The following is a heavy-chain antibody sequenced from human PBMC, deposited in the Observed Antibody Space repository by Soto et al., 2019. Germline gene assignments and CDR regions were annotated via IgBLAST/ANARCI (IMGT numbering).Heavy chain of an antibody. Sequence: PGGSLRLSCAASGFTFSSYAMSWVRQAPGKGLEWIGYINYSGTTFYNPSLKSRIIISADTSKNQFSLKLNSVTAADTAVYYCVRDAPGVAPYWGQGTLVTVSS. V-gene: IGHV4-59*12. J-gene: IGHJ4*02. CDR2: INYSGTT. CDR3: VRDAPGVAPY. D-gene: IGHD2-15*01. CDR1: GFTFSSYA.